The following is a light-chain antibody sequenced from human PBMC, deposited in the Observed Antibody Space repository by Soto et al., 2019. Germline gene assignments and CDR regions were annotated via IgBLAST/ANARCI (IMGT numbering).Light chain of an antibody. Sequence: DIQMTQSPSSLSASVGDRVTITCRASESISSSLNWYQQKPGKAPKLLIYAASSLQSGVPSRFSGSGSGTDFTLTISSLHPEDFATYYCQESYSSPYTFGQGTKLEI. CDR2: AAS. CDR1: ESISSS. V-gene: IGKV1-39*01. CDR3: QESYSSPYT. J-gene: IGKJ2*01.